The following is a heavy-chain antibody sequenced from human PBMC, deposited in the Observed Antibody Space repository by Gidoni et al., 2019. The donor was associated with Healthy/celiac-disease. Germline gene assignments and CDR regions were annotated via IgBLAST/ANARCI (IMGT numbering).Heavy chain of an antibody. V-gene: IGHV3-33*01. Sequence: QVQLVESGGGVVQPGGPLRLSCAGSGFTFSSYGMNWVRQAPGKGLGWLVVIWYDGSNKYYAASVKGRFTISRDNSKNTRYLQMNSLRAEDTAVYYCAFLSGEGYCGGDCPDAFDIWGQGTMVTVSS. CDR1: GFTFSSYG. CDR3: AFLSGEGYCGGDCPDAFDI. J-gene: IGHJ3*02. D-gene: IGHD2-21*02. CDR2: IWYDGSNK.